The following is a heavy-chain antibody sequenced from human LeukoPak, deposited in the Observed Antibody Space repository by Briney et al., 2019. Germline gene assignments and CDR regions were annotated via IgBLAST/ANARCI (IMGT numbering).Heavy chain of an antibody. CDR2: ISGSGGST. Sequence: GGSLRLSCAASGVTFSSYAMSWVRQAPGKGLEWVSTISGSGGSTLYADSVKGRFTISRHNSKNTLYLQMNSLRAEDTAVYYCAENTIFADFFDYWGQGTLVTVSS. CDR1: GVTFSSYA. V-gene: IGHV3-23*01. CDR3: AENTIFADFFDY. J-gene: IGHJ4*02. D-gene: IGHD3-3*01.